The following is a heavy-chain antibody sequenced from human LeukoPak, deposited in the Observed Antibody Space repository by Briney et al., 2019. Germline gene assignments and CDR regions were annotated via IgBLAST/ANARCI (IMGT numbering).Heavy chain of an antibody. CDR3: AKPGRPMVTNYYFDY. CDR2: IRYDGSNK. D-gene: IGHD3-10*01. J-gene: IGHJ4*02. Sequence: GGSLRLSCAASGFTFSSYGMHWVRQAPGKGLEWVAFIRYDGSNKYYADSMKGRFTISRDNSKNTLYLQMNSLRAEDTAVYYCAKPGRPMVTNYYFDYWGQGTLVTVSS. V-gene: IGHV3-30*02. CDR1: GFTFSSYG.